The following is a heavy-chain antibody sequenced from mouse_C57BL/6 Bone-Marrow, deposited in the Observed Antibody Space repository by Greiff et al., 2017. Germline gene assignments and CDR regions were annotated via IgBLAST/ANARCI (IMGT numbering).Heavy chain of an antibody. CDR1: GYAFSSYW. J-gene: IGHJ3*01. CDR2: IYPGDGDT. V-gene: IGHV1-80*01. CDR3: ARGGYSPWFAY. D-gene: IGHD2-12*01. Sequence: QVQLQQSGAELVQPGASVKISCKASGYAFSSYWMNWVKQRPGKGLEWIGQIYPGDGDTNYNGKFKGKATLTADKSSSTAYMQLSSLTSEDSAVYFCARGGYSPWFAYWGQGTLVTVSA.